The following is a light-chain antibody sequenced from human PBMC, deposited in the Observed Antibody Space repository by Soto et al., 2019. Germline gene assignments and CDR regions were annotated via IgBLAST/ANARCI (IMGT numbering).Light chain of an antibody. V-gene: IGLV2-11*01. CDR1: SSDVGVYNY. J-gene: IGLJ1*01. Sequence: LTQPRSVSGSPGQSVTISCTGTSSDVGVYNYVSWYQQYPGKAPKIMIYDVSKRPSGVPDRFSGSKSDNTASLTISGLQADDEADYYCCSYAGTYTFVFGIGTKVTV. CDR2: DVS. CDR3: CSYAGTYTFV.